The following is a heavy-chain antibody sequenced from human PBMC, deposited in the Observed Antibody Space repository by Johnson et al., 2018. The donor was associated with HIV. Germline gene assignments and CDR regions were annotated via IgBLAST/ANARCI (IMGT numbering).Heavy chain of an antibody. Sequence: QVQLVESGGGVVQPGRSLRLSCVASGFRFSSYAVHWVRQAPGKGLEWVAVISYDGSNKYYADSVKGRFTISRDNSKNTMYLQMNSLRAEDTAVYYCARTTLRFLDLGDDAFDIWGQGTMVTVSS. CDR1: GFRFSSYA. D-gene: IGHD3-3*01. CDR3: ARTTLRFLDLGDDAFDI. CDR2: ISYDGSNK. V-gene: IGHV3-30*04. J-gene: IGHJ3*02.